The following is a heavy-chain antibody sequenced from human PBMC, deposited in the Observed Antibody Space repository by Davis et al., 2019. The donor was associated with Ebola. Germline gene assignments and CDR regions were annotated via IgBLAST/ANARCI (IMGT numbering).Heavy chain of an antibody. V-gene: IGHV3-15*01. Sequence: GGSLRLSCVASGFTLNNAWMSWVRQAPGKGLGWVGRIKSKTDGGTTDYAAPVKGRFAMSRDDSKNTLYLQMNSLKTEDSAVYYCTADVVPAATRGVYYYYYYMDVWGKGTTVTVSS. J-gene: IGHJ6*03. CDR3: TADVVPAATRGVYYYYYYMDV. CDR2: IKSKTDGGTT. CDR1: GFTLNNAW. D-gene: IGHD2-2*01.